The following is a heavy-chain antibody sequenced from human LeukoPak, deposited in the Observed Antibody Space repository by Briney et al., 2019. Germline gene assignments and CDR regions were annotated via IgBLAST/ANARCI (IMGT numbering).Heavy chain of an antibody. V-gene: IGHV3-48*03. CDR3: ARERPLVGALDL. D-gene: IGHD2-15*01. CDR2: ISSSGSDM. CDR1: GFSFNGFE. J-gene: IGHJ5*02. Sequence: PGGSLRLSCAASGFSFNGFEMNWVRQGPGKGLEWVSLISSSGSDMFYADSVRGRFTVSRDNGKNALFLQMTSLRVEDTGVYYWARERPLVGALDLWGQGTVVTVSS.